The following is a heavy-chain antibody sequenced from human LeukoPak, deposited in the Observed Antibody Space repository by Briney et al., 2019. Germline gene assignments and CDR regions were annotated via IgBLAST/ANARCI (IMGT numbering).Heavy chain of an antibody. CDR1: GFTFSSYG. Sequence: GGSLRLSCAASGFTFSSYGMHWVRQAPGKGLEWVAVISYDGSNKYYADSVKGRFTISRDNSKSTLYLQMNSLRAEDTAVYYCHRRAFDIWGQGTMVTVSS. CDR2: ISYDGSNK. V-gene: IGHV3-30*03. J-gene: IGHJ3*02. CDR3: HRRAFDI.